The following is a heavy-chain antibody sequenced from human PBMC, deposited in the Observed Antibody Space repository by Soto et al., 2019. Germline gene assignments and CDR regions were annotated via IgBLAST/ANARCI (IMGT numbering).Heavy chain of an antibody. CDR2: IHDTGST. Sequence: SETLSLTCTVSGGSVSSSFFYWSWFPQPPGQRLEWIGYIHDTGSTNYNPSLASRVAMSVHTSKKQFTLNLRSLTTADTARYYCPRLTTSSGWSLFGYWGQGMLVIFSS. D-gene: IGHD6-13*01. J-gene: IGHJ4*02. V-gene: IGHV4-61*01. CDR1: GGSVSSSFFY. CDR3: PRLTTSSGWSLFGY.